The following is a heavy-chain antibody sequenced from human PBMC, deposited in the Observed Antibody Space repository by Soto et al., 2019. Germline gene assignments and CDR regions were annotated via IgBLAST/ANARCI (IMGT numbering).Heavy chain of an antibody. CDR2: INHSGST. CDR3: ARSAYGNRQIYYYYYGMDV. Sequence: PSETLSLTCAVYGGSFSGYYWSWIRQPPGKGLEWIGEINHSGSTNYNPSLKSRVTISVDTSKNQFSLKLSSVTAADTAVYYCARSAYGNRQIYYYYYGMDVWGQGTTVTVSS. CDR1: GGSFSGYY. J-gene: IGHJ6*02. D-gene: IGHD4-4*01. V-gene: IGHV4-34*01.